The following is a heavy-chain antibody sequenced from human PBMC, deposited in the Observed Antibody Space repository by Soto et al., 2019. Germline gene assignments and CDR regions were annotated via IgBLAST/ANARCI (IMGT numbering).Heavy chain of an antibody. Sequence: PSATLSLTCAVSGGSISSSNWWSWVRQPPGKGLEWIGEIYHSGSTNYNPSLKSRVTISVDTSKNQFSQKLSSVTAADTAVYYCARETYGDYVGYFDPWGQGTLVTVSS. CDR1: GGSISSSNW. CDR3: ARETYGDYVGYFDP. J-gene: IGHJ5*02. V-gene: IGHV4-4*02. D-gene: IGHD4-17*01. CDR2: IYHSGST.